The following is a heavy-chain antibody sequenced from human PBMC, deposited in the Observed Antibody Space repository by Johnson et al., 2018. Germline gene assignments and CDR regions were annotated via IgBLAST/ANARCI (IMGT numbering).Heavy chain of an antibody. D-gene: IGHD2-2*01. Sequence: QVQLVQSGGGVVQPGRSLRLSCAASGFTFSSYGMHWVRQAPGKGLEWVSVIYSGGSTYYADSVKGRFTISSDNSKNTLYLKMNSLKTENPAVYYCTGAVVPAAILGYYYYGMDGWGQGTTVTVSS. CDR1: GFTFSSYG. V-gene: IGHV3-NL1*01. CDR2: IYSGGST. J-gene: IGHJ6*02. CDR3: TGAVVPAAILGYYYYGMDG.